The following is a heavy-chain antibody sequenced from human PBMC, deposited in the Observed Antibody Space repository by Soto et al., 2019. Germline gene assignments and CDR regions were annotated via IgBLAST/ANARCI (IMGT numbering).Heavy chain of an antibody. CDR2: INPGNGNT. CDR1: GYTFTSYG. CDR3: ARGGYFDSSNYLAY. J-gene: IGHJ4*02. V-gene: IGHV1-3*01. Sequence: ASVKVSCKASGYTFTSYGINWVRQPPGRGLEWMGWINPGNGNTKYSQQFQGRVIIDRDTSASTAYMELSSLRPEDTAVYYCARGGYFDSSNYLAYWGLGTLVTVSS. D-gene: IGHD3-22*01.